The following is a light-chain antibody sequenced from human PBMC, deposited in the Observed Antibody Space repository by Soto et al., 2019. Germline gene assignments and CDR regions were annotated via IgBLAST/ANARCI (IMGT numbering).Light chain of an antibody. Sequence: IVMTQSPAALSVSPGERATLSCRASQSVSSNLAWYQQKPGQAPRLLIYGASTRATNIPARFSGSGSGTDFTLTISSLQSEDFALYYCQQYNNWPTFGGGTKVDNK. J-gene: IGKJ4*01. V-gene: IGKV3-15*01. CDR2: GAS. CDR3: QQYNNWPT. CDR1: QSVSSN.